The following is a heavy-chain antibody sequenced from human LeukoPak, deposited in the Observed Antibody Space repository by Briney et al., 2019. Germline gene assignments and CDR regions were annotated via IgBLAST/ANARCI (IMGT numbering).Heavy chain of an antibody. CDR2: IYSGGST. J-gene: IGHJ4*02. D-gene: IGHD3-22*01. Sequence: GGSLRLSCAASGFTVSSNYMSWVRQAPGKGLEWVSVIYSGGSTYYADSGKGRFTISRDNSKNTLYLQMNRLRAEDTAVYYCGRDPDYYDSTENWGQGTLVTVSS. V-gene: IGHV3-53*01. CDR1: GFTVSSNY. CDR3: GRDPDYYDSTEN.